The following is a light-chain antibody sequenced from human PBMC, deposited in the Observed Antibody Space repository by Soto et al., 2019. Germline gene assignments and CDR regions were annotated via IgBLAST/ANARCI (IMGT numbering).Light chain of an antibody. CDR1: QSISNY. Sequence: IQLTQYPSSLSASVGDRVTITYRASQSISNYLNWYQQKPSKSPKLLINAASSLQRWVPSRSSGSGSVTDFTIPISSLQPEDFATYYCQQSYSIPVAFGGGTKV. CDR3: QQSYSIPVA. CDR2: AAS. J-gene: IGKJ4*01. V-gene: IGKV1-39*01.